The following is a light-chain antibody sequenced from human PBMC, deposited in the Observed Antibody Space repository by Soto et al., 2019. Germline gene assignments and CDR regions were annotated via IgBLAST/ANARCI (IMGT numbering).Light chain of an antibody. CDR3: QQYYNFPIT. V-gene: IGKV1-33*01. J-gene: IGKJ5*01. CDR2: DAS. Sequence: DIQMTQYPSSLSASVGDRVTITCQASQDISNHLNWYQQKPGKAPKLLIYDASNLETGVPSRFSGSGSGTDFSVTISSLQPEDFATYYCQQYYNFPITFGQGTLLEIK. CDR1: QDISNH.